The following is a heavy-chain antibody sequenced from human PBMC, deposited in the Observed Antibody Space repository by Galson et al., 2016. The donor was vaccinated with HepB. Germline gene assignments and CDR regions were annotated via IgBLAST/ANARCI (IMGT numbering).Heavy chain of an antibody. Sequence: SETLSLTCGVSGVSLNGYYWNWLRQIPGKGLEWIGKINHRGITKDNPAFEGRLTMSVDTSMNQVSLNLKSVTAADTAIYYCAKGDAVVATVDYWGPGKLVTVSS. V-gene: IGHV4-34*01. D-gene: IGHD5-12*01. CDR1: GVSLNGYY. CDR3: AKGDAVVATVDY. J-gene: IGHJ4*02. CDR2: INHRGIT.